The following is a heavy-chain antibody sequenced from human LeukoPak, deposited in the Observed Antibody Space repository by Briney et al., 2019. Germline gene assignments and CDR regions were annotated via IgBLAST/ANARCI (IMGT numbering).Heavy chain of an antibody. CDR1: GGSINSGGYY. CDR2: IYYSGST. CDR3: ATRLGYCSSTSCYGYYFDY. V-gene: IGHV4-31*03. D-gene: IGHD2-2*01. Sequence: SETLSLTCTVSGGSINSGGYYWSWIRQHPGKGLEWIGYIYYSGSTYYNPSLKSRVTISVDTSKNQFSLKLSSVTAADTAVYYCATRLGYCSSTSCYGYYFDYWGQGTLVTVSS. J-gene: IGHJ4*02.